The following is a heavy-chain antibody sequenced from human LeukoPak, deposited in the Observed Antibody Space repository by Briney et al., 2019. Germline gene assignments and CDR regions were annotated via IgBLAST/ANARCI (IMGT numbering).Heavy chain of an antibody. V-gene: IGHV3-33*08. CDR3: ARERYHGYPSFDY. D-gene: IGHD5-24*01. CDR2: IWYDGSNK. J-gene: IGHJ4*02. Sequence: GGSLRLSCAASGFNFKNYWMHWVRQAPGKGLEWVAVIWYDGSNKYYADSVKGRFAIARDNSKNTLYVQMNSLRAEDTAVYYCARERYHGYPSFDYWGQGTLVTVSS. CDR1: GFNFKNYW.